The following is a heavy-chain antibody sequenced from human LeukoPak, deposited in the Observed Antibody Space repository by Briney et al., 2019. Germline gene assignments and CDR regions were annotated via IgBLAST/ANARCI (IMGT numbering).Heavy chain of an antibody. D-gene: IGHD3-10*01. CDR2: ISSTSTDI. CDR1: GFTFSNHG. J-gene: IGHJ4*02. CDR3: ARRGPYFDY. Sequence: PGGSLRLSCTASGFTFSNHGMNWVRQAPGKGPEWISYISSTSTDIYYVDSVKGRFTISRDNAKNSLYLQMNSLRPEDTSIYYCARRGPYFDYWGQGILVTVSS. V-gene: IGHV3-21*05.